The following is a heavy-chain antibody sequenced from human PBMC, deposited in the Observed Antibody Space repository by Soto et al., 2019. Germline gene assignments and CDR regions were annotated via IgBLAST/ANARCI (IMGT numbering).Heavy chain of an antibody. CDR1: GYVFTNYY. V-gene: IGHV1-18*04. D-gene: IGHD1-20*01. Sequence: ASVKVSCKASGYVFTNYYIHWVRKAPGQGLEWMGWISAYNGNTNYAQKLQGRVTMTTDTSTNTAYMELRSLRYDDTAVYYCARWNNWNDDPSDYWGQGTLVTVSS. CDR3: ARWNNWNDDPSDY. CDR2: ISAYNGNT. J-gene: IGHJ4*02.